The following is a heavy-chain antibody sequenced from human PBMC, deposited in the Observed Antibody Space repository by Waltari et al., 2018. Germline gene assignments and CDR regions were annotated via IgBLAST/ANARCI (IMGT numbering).Heavy chain of an antibody. J-gene: IGHJ4*02. V-gene: IGHV3-9*01. Sequence: EVQLVESGGGLVQPGRSLRLSCTASGFTFDDYAMHWVRQAPGKGLEWVSGISWNSGSIGYADSVKGRFTISRDNAKNSLYLQMNSLRAEDTALYYCAKDMADGGPTWYYFDYWGQGTLVTVSS. CDR3: AKDMADGGPTWYYFDY. D-gene: IGHD2-15*01. CDR2: ISWNSGSI. CDR1: GFTFDDYA.